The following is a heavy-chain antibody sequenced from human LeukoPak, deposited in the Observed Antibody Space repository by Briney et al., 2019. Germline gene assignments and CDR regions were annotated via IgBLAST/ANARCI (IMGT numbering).Heavy chain of an antibody. CDR2: INHSGST. CDR1: GGSFSGYY. Sequence: PSETLSFTCAVYGGSFSGYYWSWIRQPPGKGLEWIGEINHSGSTNYKPSLKSRVTISVDTSKNQFSLKLSSVTAAETAVYYCARHEWSTTYYYGSGRRFDPWGQGTLVTVSS. V-gene: IGHV4-34*01. J-gene: IGHJ5*02. D-gene: IGHD3-10*01. CDR3: ARHEWSTTYYYGSGRRFDP.